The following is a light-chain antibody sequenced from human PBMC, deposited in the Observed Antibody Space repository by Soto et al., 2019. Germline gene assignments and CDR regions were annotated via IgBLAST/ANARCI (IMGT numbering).Light chain of an antibody. CDR3: VLYMGSGTSGV. J-gene: IGLJ3*02. CDR1: SGSVSTSYY. CDR2: STN. Sequence: QTVVTQEPSFSVSPGRTVTLTCGLSSGSVSTSYYPSWYQQTPGQAPRTLIYSTNTRSSGVPDRFSGSILGNKAALTITGAQADDESDYYCVLYMGSGTSGVFGGGTKLTVL. V-gene: IGLV8-61*01.